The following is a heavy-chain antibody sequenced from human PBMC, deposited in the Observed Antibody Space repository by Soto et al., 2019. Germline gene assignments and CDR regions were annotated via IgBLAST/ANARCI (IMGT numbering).Heavy chain of an antibody. Sequence: SQTISLTCAISGDSVSSNSAAWNWIRQSPSRGLEWLGRTYYRAKWYNDYAVSVKRRITINPETSKNQFSLQLNSVTPEDTAVYYCATGDHWNQQEYYGMDVWGQGTPVTVSS. J-gene: IGHJ6*02. CDR3: ATGDHWNQQEYYGMDV. CDR1: GDSVSSNSAA. D-gene: IGHD1-1*01. CDR2: TYYRAKWYN. V-gene: IGHV6-1*01.